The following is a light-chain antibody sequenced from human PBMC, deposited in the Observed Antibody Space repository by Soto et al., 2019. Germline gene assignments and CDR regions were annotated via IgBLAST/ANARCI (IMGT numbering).Light chain of an antibody. CDR3: SSYAGSILYV. Sequence: QSVLTQPPSGSGSPGQSVTISCTGTSSDVGGYNYVSWYQQHPGKAPKLMIYEVSKRPSGVPDRFSGSKSGDTASLTVSGLQAEDEADYYCSSYAGSILYVFGTGTKVTVL. J-gene: IGLJ1*01. CDR2: EVS. V-gene: IGLV2-8*01. CDR1: SSDVGGYNY.